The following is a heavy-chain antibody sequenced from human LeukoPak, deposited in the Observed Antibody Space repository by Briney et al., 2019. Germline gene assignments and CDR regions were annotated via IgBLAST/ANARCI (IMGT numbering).Heavy chain of an antibody. J-gene: IGHJ6*01. V-gene: IGHV5-51*01. CDR3: ARLSRWWYRGMGV. D-gene: IGHD2-15*01. CDR1: GYSFTSYW. Sequence: GESLKISCKGSGYSFTSYWIGSVRPMPGKGLEWMGIIYPGDSDTRYSPSFQGQVTISVDKSISTAYLQWSSLKASDTAMYYFARLSRWWYRGMGVGGQGTTGNVS. CDR2: IYPGDSDT.